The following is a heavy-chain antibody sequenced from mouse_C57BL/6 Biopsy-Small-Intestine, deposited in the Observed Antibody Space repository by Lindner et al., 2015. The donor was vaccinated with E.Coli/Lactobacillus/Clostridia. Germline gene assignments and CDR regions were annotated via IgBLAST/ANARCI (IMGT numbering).Heavy chain of an antibody. CDR2: IVVGRGNT. J-gene: IGHJ1*01. V-gene: IGHV1S18*01. Sequence: SVKVSCKASGFTFSNSAVQWVRQTRGQRLEWMGWIVVGRGNTNYAQMFQDRVTISRDMSTSTAYMELNSLTSEDTAVYYRAALFCNGFGCYYTNGSDVWGQGTTVTVSS. CDR1: GFTFSNSA. D-gene: IGHD2-3*01. CDR3: AALFCNGFGCYYTNGSDV.